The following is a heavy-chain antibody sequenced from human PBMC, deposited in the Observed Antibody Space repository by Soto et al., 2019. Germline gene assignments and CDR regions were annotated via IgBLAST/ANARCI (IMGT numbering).Heavy chain of an antibody. D-gene: IGHD2-21*01. CDR1: GGSISGSHW. CDR2: IYPTGNI. J-gene: IGHJ3*02. CDR3: ARERVVVVPPAFWAPPHDAFDI. Sequence: SETLSLTCAVSGGSISGSHWWSWVRQAPGEGLEWIGEIYPTGNINYNPAFKSRATILVDKTKNELSLKLSSVTAADTAVYYCARERVVVVPPAFWAPPHDAFDIWRQGTTVTVSS. V-gene: IGHV4-4*02.